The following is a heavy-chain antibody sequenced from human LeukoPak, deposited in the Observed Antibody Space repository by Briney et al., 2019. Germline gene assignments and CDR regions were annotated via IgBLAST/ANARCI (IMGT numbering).Heavy chain of an antibody. J-gene: IGHJ4*02. Sequence: ETLSLTCTVSGGSISSSSYYMSWVRQAPGKGLDWVSLINGGGSTYYADSVKGRFTISRDNSKNTVYLQMNSLRAEDTAVYYCARDAPESSSSYWGQGTLVTVSS. V-gene: IGHV3-66*01. D-gene: IGHD1-14*01. CDR3: ARDAPESSSSY. CDR2: INGGGST. CDR1: GGSISSSSYY.